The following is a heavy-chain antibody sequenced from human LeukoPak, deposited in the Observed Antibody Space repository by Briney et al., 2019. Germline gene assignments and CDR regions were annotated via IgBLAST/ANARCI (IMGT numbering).Heavy chain of an antibody. CDR1: GFTFSSYW. V-gene: IGHV3-7*01. CDR2: IKQDGSEK. Sequence: GGSLRLSCAASGFTFSSYWMSWVRQAPGKGLEWVANIKQDGSEKGYVDSVKGRFTISTDNAKNSLYLQMNSLRDEDTAVYYCWLWFGDFPFDYWGQGTLVTVSS. D-gene: IGHD3-10*01. J-gene: IGHJ4*02. CDR3: WLWFGDFPFDY.